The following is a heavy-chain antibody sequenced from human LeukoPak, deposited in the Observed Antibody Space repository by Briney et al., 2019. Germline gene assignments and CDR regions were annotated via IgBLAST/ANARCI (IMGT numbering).Heavy chain of an antibody. J-gene: IGHJ4*02. D-gene: IGHD5-12*01. CDR3: AKGSNRGVATIDY. CDR1: EFTFRSYW. CDR2: INIDESVT. V-gene: IGHV3-74*01. Sequence: GGSLRLSCAASEFTFRSYWMHWVRQAPGKGLVWVSRINIDESVTTYADSVKGRLTISRDNSKNTLFLQMNSLRAEDTAVYYCAKGSNRGVATIDYWGQGTLVTVSS.